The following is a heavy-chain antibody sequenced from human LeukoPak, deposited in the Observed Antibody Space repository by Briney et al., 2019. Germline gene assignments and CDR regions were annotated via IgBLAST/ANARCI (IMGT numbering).Heavy chain of an antibody. CDR2: IYHSGST. CDR1: GGSISSGGYS. J-gene: IGHJ4*02. D-gene: IGHD3-10*01. Sequence: SQTLSLTCAVSGGSISSGGYSWSWIRQPPGKGLEWIGYIYHSGSTYYNPSLKSRVTISVDTSKNQFSLKLSSVTAADTAVYYCVGSGSYFHYWGQGTLVTVSS. CDR3: VGSGSYFHY. V-gene: IGHV4-30-2*05.